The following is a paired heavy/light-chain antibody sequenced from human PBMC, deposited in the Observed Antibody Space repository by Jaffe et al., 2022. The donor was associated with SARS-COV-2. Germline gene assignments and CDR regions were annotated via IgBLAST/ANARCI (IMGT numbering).Heavy chain of an antibody. Sequence: QITLKESGPTVMKPTQTLTLTCTFSGFLITTSGVAVGWIRQPPGKALEWLALIYWDDDERYSPSLKSRLTITKDTSKNQVVLRMTNMDPVDTATYYCAHAYGSGTYYTEDYYYYNIDIWGKGITVTVSS. CDR1: GFLITTSGVA. D-gene: IGHD3-10*01. CDR3: AHAYGSGTYYTEDYYYYNIDI. CDR2: IYWDDDE. V-gene: IGHV2-5*02. J-gene: IGHJ6*03.
Light chain of an antibody. J-gene: IGLJ1*01. V-gene: IGLV1-47*01. CDR2: TND. CDR1: NSNIGSNY. Sequence: QSELTQPPSASGTPGQRVTISCSGSNSNIGSNYVCWYQQLPGTAPKLLIYTNDQRPSGVPDRFSGSKSGTSASLAISGLRSEDEADYYCASWEDNLGGFFVFGTGTKVTVL. CDR3: ASWEDNLGGFFV.